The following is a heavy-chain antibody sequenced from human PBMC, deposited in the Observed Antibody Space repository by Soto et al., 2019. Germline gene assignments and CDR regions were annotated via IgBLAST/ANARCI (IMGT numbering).Heavy chain of an antibody. CDR2: MNPKSGHT. CDR3: ARTDGDLDV. CDR1: GYTFSSYD. D-gene: IGHD4-17*01. Sequence: QVQLVQSGAEVKKPGASVKVSCKASGYTFSSYDINWVRQATGQGLEWMGWMNPKSGHTGSAQKLQGRVTITTDTSISTAYMELSSLRSEDTAIYYCARTDGDLDVWGQGTTVTVSS. J-gene: IGHJ6*02. V-gene: IGHV1-8*01.